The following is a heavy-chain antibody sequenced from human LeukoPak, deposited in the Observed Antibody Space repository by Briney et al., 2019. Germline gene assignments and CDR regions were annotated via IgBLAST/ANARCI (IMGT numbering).Heavy chain of an antibody. J-gene: IGHJ6*02. V-gene: IGHV1-18*01. CDR2: ISAYNGNT. CDR1: GYTFTSYG. Sequence: EASVKVSCKASGYTFTSYGISWVRQAPGQGLEWMGWISAYNGNTNYAQKLQGRVTMTTDTSTSTAYMELRSLRSDDTAVYYCVREGVTAIVGYYYYGMDVWGQGTTVTVSS. D-gene: IGHD2-21*02. CDR3: VREGVTAIVGYYYYGMDV.